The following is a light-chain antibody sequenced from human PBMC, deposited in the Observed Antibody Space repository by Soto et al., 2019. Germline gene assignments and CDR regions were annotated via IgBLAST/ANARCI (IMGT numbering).Light chain of an antibody. J-gene: IGLJ2*01. CDR1: SSNIGAHYD. CDR3: QSYDTTLSGVV. CDR2: ANT. Sequence: QSVLTQPPSVSGAPGQRVSISCTGSSSNIGAHYDVHWYQQLPGTAPKLLIYANTNRPSGVPDRFSASKSGTSASLAITGLQAEDEADYYCQSYDTTLSGVVFGGGTKLT. V-gene: IGLV1-40*01.